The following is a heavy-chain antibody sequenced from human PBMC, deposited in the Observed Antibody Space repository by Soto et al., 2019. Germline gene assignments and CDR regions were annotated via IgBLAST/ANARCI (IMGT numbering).Heavy chain of an antibody. Sequence: GGSLRLSCAASGFTFSTYTMHWVRQAPGKGLEWVAVISYDGTSEYYADSVKGRFTISRDNSKSTVALQMNSLRPEDTGLYYCVCLVAVLWPIPIDPCGQGTPLTVSS. CDR2: ISYDGTSE. CDR3: VCLVAVLWPIPIDP. D-gene: IGHD2-21*01. J-gene: IGHJ5*02. V-gene: IGHV3-30-3*01. CDR1: GFTFSTYT.